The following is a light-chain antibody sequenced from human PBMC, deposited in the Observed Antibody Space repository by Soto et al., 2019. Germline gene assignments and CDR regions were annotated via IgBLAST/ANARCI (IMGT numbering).Light chain of an antibody. Sequence: DIVMTQSPDSLAVSLGERVTINCRSSRSLLYNLTIENFVSNNKNYLAWYQHKPGQPPKLLIHWASVRESGVPDRFSGSGSGTDFTLTINNLQAEDVAVYYCQQFYGGWSFGQGTKVEIK. V-gene: IGKV4-1*01. CDR2: WAS. CDR3: QQFYGGWS. CDR1: RSLLYNLTIENFVSNNKNY. J-gene: IGKJ1*01.